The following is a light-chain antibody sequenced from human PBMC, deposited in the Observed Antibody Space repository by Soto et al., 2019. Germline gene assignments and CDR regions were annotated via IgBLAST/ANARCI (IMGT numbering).Light chain of an antibody. CDR3: QQYGSSLLLT. J-gene: IGKJ4*01. Sequence: EIVLTQSPGTLSLSPGERATLSCRASQSVSSSYLAWYQQKPGQAPRLLIYGASSRATGIPDRFSGSGSGTGFTLTISRLEPEDFAVYYCQQYGSSLLLTFGGGTKVEIK. CDR2: GAS. V-gene: IGKV3-20*01. CDR1: QSVSSSY.